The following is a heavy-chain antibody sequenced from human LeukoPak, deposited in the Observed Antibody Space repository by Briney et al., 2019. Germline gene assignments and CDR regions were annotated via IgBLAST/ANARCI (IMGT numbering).Heavy chain of an antibody. J-gene: IGHJ6*02. CDR2: ISGSGGST. D-gene: IGHD3-22*01. V-gene: IGHV3-23*01. CDR3: AKDGGRTYGYSMFYYGMDV. Sequence: PGGSLRLSCAASGFTFSSYAMSWVRQAPGKGLEWVSAISGSGGSTYYADSVKGRFTISRDNSKNTLYLQMNSLRAEDTAIYYCAKDGGRTYGYSMFYYGMDVWGQGTTVTVSS. CDR1: GFTFSSYA.